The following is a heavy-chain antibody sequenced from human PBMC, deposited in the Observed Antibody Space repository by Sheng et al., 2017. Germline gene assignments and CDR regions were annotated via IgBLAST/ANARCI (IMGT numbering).Heavy chain of an antibody. D-gene: IGHD2-21*01. Sequence: QVQLQESGPGLVKPSQTLSLTCTVSGGSISSGNYYWSWIRQPAGRGLEWIGRISTYGNTNYNPSLASRVTISVDTSKNQFSLNLTSVTAADTAVYYCARDPPIDDWYLDLWGRGTQVAVSS. J-gene: IGHJ2*01. CDR3: ARDPPIDDWYLDL. CDR1: GGSISSGNYY. V-gene: IGHV4-61*02. CDR2: ISTYGNT.